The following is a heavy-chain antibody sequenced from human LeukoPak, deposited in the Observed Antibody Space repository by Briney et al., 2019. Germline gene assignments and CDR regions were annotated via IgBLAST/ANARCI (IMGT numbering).Heavy chain of an antibody. V-gene: IGHV3-23*01. J-gene: IGHJ4*02. D-gene: IGHD6-19*01. CDR1: GFTFSSYG. CDR3: AKYSSGWTGYFDY. CDR2: ISGSGGST. Sequence: GGSLRLSCAASGFTFSSYGMSWVRQAPGKGLEWVSAISGSGGSTYYADSVKGRFTISRDNSKNTLYLQMNSLRAEDTAVYYCAKYSSGWTGYFDYWGQGTLVTVSS.